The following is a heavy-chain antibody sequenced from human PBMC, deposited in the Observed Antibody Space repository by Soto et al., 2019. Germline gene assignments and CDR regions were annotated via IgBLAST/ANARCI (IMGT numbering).Heavy chain of an antibody. V-gene: IGHV3-30*03. CDR1: GFNFGVFG. J-gene: IGHJ4*02. CDR2: LSYEGSEE. D-gene: IGHD6-19*01. Sequence: GGSLRLSCEASGFNFGVFGMHWVRQAPGKGLEWLSVLSYEGSEEYYADSVRGRFTISRDNSKNTLFLQMDSLRVDDTGVYYCALPRRSSLLEVAGPGFEYWGQGTLVTVSS. CDR3: ALPRRSSLLEVAGPGFEY.